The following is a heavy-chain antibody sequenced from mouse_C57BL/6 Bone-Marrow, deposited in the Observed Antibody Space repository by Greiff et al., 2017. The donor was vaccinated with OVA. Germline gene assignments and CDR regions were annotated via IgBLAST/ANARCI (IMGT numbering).Heavy chain of an antibody. CDR1: GYTFSTYW. CDR3: ARGAY. Sequence: QVQLKESGAELVKPGASVKISCKASGYTFSTYWMNWVKQRPGKGLEWIGQIYPGDGDTNYNGKFKGKATLTADKSSSTAYMQLRSLTSADSAVYFCARGAYWGQGTLVTVSS. CDR2: IYPGDGDT. V-gene: IGHV1-80*01. J-gene: IGHJ3*01.